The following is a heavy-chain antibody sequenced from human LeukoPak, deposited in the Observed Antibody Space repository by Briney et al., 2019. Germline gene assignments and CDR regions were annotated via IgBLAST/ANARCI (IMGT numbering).Heavy chain of an antibody. D-gene: IGHD3-22*01. Sequence: PSETLSLTCTVSGGAISSYYWSWIRQPPGKGLEWIGYIYYSGGTKYIPSLMSRVTISVDRAQSQFSLSLSSATAADTAVYYCARDGLYDSSGYYMDSWGQGTLVIVSS. CDR1: GGAISSYY. V-gene: IGHV4-59*01. J-gene: IGHJ4*02. CDR2: IYYSGGT. CDR3: ARDGLYDSSGYYMDS.